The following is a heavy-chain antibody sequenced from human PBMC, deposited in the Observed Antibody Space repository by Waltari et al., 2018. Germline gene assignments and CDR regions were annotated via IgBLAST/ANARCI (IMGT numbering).Heavy chain of an antibody. CDR1: GYTFNTYK. CDR2: INTGSSTI. V-gene: IGHV3-48*02. J-gene: IGHJ4*02. CDR3: ARGGYVDY. Sequence: EVQLVESGGGLVQPGGSLRLSCASPGYTFNTYKMNGVRQAPGEGLEWVSHINTGSSTIYYADSVKGRFTISRDNAKNSLYLQMNSLRDEDTAVYYCARGGYVDYWGQGTLVTVSS.